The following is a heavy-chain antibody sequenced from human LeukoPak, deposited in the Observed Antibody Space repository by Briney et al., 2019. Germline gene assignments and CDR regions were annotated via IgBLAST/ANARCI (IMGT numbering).Heavy chain of an antibody. CDR1: GFTFSSYA. CDR3: AREELAPQSRYFDY. D-gene: IGHD5-24*01. CDR2: ISYDGSNK. Sequence: PGRSLRLSCAASGFTFSSYAMHWVRQAPGKGLEWEAVISYDGSNKYYADFVKGRFTISRDNSKNTLYLQMNSLRAEDTAVYYCAREELAPQSRYFDYWGQGTLVTVSS. V-gene: IGHV3-30-3*01. J-gene: IGHJ4*02.